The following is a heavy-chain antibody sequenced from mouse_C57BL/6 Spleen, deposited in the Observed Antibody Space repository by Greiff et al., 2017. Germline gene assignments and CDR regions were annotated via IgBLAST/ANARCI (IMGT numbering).Heavy chain of an antibody. CDR2: IYPRSGNT. CDR1: GYTFTSYG. D-gene: IGHD2-1*01. CDR3: AIYYGNYSFAC. V-gene: IGHV1-81*01. Sequence: QAQLQQSGAELARPGASVKLSCKASGYTFTSYGISWVKQRTGQGLEWIGEIYPRSGNTYSNEKFKGKATLTADKSSSTACMELRRLRTEDSAVYFCAIYYGNYSFACWGQGTLVTVSA. J-gene: IGHJ3*01.